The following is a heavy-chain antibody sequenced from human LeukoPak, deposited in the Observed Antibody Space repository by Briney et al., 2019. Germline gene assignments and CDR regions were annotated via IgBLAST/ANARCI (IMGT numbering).Heavy chain of an antibody. CDR1: GGFISSGGYY. Sequence: SQTLSLTCTVSGGFISSGGYYWSWIRQHPGKGLEWIGYIYYSGSTYYNPSLKSRVTISVDTSKNQFSLKLSSVTAADTAVYFCARDPYYDRSGGFDPWGQGTLVTVSS. D-gene: IGHD3-16*01. V-gene: IGHV4-31*03. CDR3: ARDPYYDRSGGFDP. CDR2: IYYSGST. J-gene: IGHJ5*02.